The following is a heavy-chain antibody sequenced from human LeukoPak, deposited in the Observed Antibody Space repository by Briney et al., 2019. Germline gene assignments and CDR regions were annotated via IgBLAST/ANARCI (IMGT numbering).Heavy chain of an antibody. J-gene: IGHJ4*02. CDR2: INPNSGDT. CDR1: GYTFSDYF. Sequence: PGGSLRLSCKASGYTFSDYFMHWVRQAPGQGLEWMGWINPNSGDTNYAQKFQGRVTMTRDTSISTVYMELSSLRSDDTAVYYCAKGRLSGSYNRFDYWGLGTLVTVSS. CDR3: AKGRLSGSYNRFDY. V-gene: IGHV1-2*02. D-gene: IGHD1-26*01.